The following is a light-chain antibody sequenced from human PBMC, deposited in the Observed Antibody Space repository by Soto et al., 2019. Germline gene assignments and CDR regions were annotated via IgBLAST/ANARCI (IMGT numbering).Light chain of an antibody. CDR2: ATS. J-gene: IGKJ4*01. CDR3: QQSLTTPLT. CDR1: QSITIY. Sequence: DINMTQSPSSLSASVGDRVTITCRASQSITIYLNWYQQKPGKAPKLLIFATSSLQGGVPSRFSGSGSGTDFTLTISSLQSEDLATYYCQQSLTTPLTFGGGTKVDIK. V-gene: IGKV1-39*01.